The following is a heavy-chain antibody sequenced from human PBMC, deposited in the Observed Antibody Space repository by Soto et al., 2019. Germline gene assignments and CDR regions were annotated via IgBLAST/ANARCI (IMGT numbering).Heavy chain of an antibody. CDR1: GYTFNRHG. Sequence: QVQLVQSGPEVKKPGASVKVSCKASGYTFNRHGITWVRQAPGQGLEWVGWIATYNDKTNYTQRFQGRLTMTKDASTSTVYMELRSLRSDDTAVYYCARAGSIDDAFDTWGQGTMVTVSS. V-gene: IGHV1-18*01. CDR3: ARAGSIDDAFDT. D-gene: IGHD6-6*01. J-gene: IGHJ3*02. CDR2: IATYNDKT.